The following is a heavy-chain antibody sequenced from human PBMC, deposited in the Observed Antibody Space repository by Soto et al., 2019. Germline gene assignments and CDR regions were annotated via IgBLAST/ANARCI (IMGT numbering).Heavy chain of an antibody. CDR3: ARPGRRRDDGMDV. D-gene: IGHD6-25*01. V-gene: IGHV5-51*01. J-gene: IGHJ6*02. CDR1: GYSFTSYW. CDR2: IYPDDSDT. Sequence: GESLKISCKGSGYSFTSYWIGWVRQMPGKGLEWMGIIYPDDSDTRYSPSSQGQVTISTDKSISTAYLQWSSLKASDTAMYYCARPGRRRDDGMDVWGQGTTVTVSS.